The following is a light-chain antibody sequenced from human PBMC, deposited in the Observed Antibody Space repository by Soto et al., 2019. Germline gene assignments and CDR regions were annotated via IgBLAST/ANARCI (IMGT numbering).Light chain of an antibody. CDR1: QSVSSY. CDR2: DAS. Sequence: EIVLTQSPATLSLSPGERATLSRRASQSVSSYLAWYQQKPGQAPRLRIYDASNRATGIPARFSGSGSGTDFTLTISSLEPEDFAVYYCQQRSNWPATFGPGTKVDIK. V-gene: IGKV3-11*01. CDR3: QQRSNWPAT. J-gene: IGKJ3*01.